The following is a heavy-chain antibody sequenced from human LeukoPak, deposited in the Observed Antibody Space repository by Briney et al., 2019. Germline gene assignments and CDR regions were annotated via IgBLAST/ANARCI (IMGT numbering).Heavy chain of an antibody. D-gene: IGHD6-6*01. J-gene: IGHJ4*02. CDR2: IYYRGNT. V-gene: IGHV4-59*01. CDR1: GDSIRNYY. Sequence: SETLSLTCTVSGDSIRNYYWSWIRQPPGKGLEWIGYIYYRGNTNYNPSLKSRVIISIDTSKNQFSLKMSSVTAADTAVYFCARDSPPQYVSSSAGFDYWGQGTLVTVSS. CDR3: ARDSPPQYVSSSAGFDY.